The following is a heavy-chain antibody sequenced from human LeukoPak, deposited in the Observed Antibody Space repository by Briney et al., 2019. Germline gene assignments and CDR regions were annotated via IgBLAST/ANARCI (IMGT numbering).Heavy chain of an antibody. J-gene: IGHJ4*02. Sequence: GGSLRLSCAASGFTFDDYGMSWVRQAPGKGLEWVSGINWNGGSTGYADSVKGRFTIAIDNAKNSLYLQMKSLRAEDTALYYCARDTIMGMTGNFDYWGQGTLVTVSS. V-gene: IGHV3-20*04. CDR3: ARDTIMGMTGNFDY. CDR2: INWNGGST. D-gene: IGHD3-9*01. CDR1: GFTFDDYG.